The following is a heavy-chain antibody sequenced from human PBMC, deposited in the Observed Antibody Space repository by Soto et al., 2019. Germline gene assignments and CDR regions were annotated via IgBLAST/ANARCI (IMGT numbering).Heavy chain of an antibody. CDR2: IIPIFGTA. CDR3: ARYRLWSIGYYPKDAFDI. CDR1: GGTFSSYA. Sequence: ASVKVSCKASGGTFSSYAISWVRQAPGQGLEWMGGIIPIFGTANYAQKFQGRVTITADESTSTAYMELSSLRSEDTAVYYCARYRLWSIGYYPKDAFDIWGQGTMVTVSS. D-gene: IGHD3-22*01. V-gene: IGHV1-69*13. J-gene: IGHJ3*02.